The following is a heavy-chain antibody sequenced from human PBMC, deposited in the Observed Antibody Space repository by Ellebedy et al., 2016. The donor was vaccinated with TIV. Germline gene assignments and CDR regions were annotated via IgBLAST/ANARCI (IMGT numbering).Heavy chain of an antibody. D-gene: IGHD4-11*01. CDR2: ISSSTSTI. J-gene: IGHJ4*02. Sequence: GESLKISCAASGFTFSSYSMNWVRQAPGKGLEWVSFISSSTSTIYYADSVKGRFTISRDNAKNSLYLQMNSLRDEDTAVYYCARDPNYSNLFFFDYWGQGTLVTVSS. CDR1: GFTFSSYS. CDR3: ARDPNYSNLFFFDY. V-gene: IGHV3-48*02.